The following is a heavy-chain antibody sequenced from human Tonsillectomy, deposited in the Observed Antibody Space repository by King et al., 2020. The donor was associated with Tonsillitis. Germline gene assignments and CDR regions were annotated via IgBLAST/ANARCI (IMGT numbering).Heavy chain of an antibody. Sequence: QLQESGPGLVKPSQTLSLTCTVSGGSISSGGYYWSWIRQHPGKGLEFSGYIDDSGSTYYNPSLKSRVSISVDTSKNPFSLKLTSVTAADTAVYYCARAPFQDFWIGYMDVWGKGTTVTVSS. CDR1: GGSISSGGYY. D-gene: IGHD3-3*01. CDR2: IDDSGST. CDR3: ARAPFQDFWIGYMDV. V-gene: IGHV4-31*03. J-gene: IGHJ6*03.